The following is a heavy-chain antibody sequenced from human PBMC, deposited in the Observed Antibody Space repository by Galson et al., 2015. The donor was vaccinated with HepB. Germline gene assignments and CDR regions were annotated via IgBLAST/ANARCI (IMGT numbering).Heavy chain of an antibody. Sequence: SLRLSCAASGFTFSSYAMTWVRQAPGKGLEWVAVISYDGSNKYYADSVKGRFTISRDNSKNTPYLQMNSLRAEDTAVYYCAKALHPYGSGSGDFDYWGQGTLVTVSS. D-gene: IGHD3-10*01. CDR1: GFTFSSYA. CDR3: AKALHPYGSGSGDFDY. CDR2: ISYDGSNK. V-gene: IGHV3-30*18. J-gene: IGHJ4*02.